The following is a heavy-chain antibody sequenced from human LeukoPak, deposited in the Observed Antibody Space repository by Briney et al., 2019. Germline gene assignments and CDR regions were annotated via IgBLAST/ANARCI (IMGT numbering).Heavy chain of an antibody. V-gene: IGHV3-53*01. CDR1: GIIVRNNY. Sequence: GGSLRLSCVASGIIVRNNYMTWVRQAPGKGLEWVSVIYNGGSIYYGDSVKGRFTISADNSRNMVYLQMNGLRAEDTAVYYCARTGGGNSGPFDYWGQGTLVTVS. J-gene: IGHJ4*02. CDR3: ARTGGGNSGPFDY. D-gene: IGHD4-23*01. CDR2: IYNGGSI.